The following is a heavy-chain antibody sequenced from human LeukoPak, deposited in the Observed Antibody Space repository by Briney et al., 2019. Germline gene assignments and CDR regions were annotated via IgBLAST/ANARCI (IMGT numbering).Heavy chain of an antibody. D-gene: IGHD3-22*01. CDR1: GGSISSYY. Sequence: PSETLSLTCTVSGGSISSYYWSWIRQPPGKGLEWIGIVYYSGSTYCNPSLKSRVTISVDTSKNQFSLKLSSVTAADTAVYYCARLLDTSGLFDYWGQGTLVTVSS. CDR2: VYYSGST. V-gene: IGHV4-59*04. J-gene: IGHJ4*02. CDR3: ARLLDTSGLFDY.